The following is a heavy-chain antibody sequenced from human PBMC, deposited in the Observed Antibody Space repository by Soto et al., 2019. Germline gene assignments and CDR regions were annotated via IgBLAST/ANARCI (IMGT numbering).Heavy chain of an antibody. CDR2: LYYGGST. J-gene: IGHJ4*02. Sequence: SETLSLTCTVSGGSISSYYWSWIRQPPGKGLEWIGYLYYGGSTNYNPSLKSRVTISVDASKNQFSLKLTSVTAADTAVYYCARGMIFGVVVDYWGQGTMVTVSS. V-gene: IGHV4-59*01. CDR1: GGSISSYY. D-gene: IGHD3-3*01. CDR3: ARGMIFGVVVDY.